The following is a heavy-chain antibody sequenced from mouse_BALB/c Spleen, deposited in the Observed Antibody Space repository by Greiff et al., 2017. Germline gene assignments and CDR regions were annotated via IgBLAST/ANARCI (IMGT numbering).Heavy chain of an antibody. CDR2: ISSGGSYT. D-gene: IGHD2-3*01. V-gene: IGHV5-6*01. CDR3: AREENDPWFAY. Sequence: EVQLQESGGDLVKPGGSLKLSCAASGFTFSSYGMSWVRQTPDKRLEWVATISSGGSYTYYPDSVKGRFTISRDNAKNTLYLQMSSLKSEDTAMYYCAREENDPWFAYWGQGTLVTVSA. CDR1: GFTFSSYG. J-gene: IGHJ3*01.